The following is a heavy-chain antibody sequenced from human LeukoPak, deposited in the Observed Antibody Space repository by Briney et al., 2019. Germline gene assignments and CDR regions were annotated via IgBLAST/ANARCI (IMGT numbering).Heavy chain of an antibody. V-gene: IGHV1-18*01. CDR3: ARDDYDSSVPIYFQH. CDR1: GYIFTSYG. J-gene: IGHJ1*01. Sequence: ASVKVSCEASGYIFTSYGISWVRQAPGQGLEWMGWISGYNGNTNYAQKVQGRVTMTTDTSTSTAYMELRSLRSDDTAVYYCARDDYDSSVPIYFQHWGQGTLVTVSS. D-gene: IGHD3-22*01. CDR2: ISGYNGNT.